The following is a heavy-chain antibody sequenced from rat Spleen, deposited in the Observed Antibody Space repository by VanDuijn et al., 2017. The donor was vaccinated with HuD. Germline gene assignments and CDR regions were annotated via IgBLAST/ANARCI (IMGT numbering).Heavy chain of an antibody. CDR1: GFTFSGYA. CDR3: ASGITEGRVRGYWYFDF. J-gene: IGHJ1*01. CDR2: IKFEDFTP. D-gene: IGHD1-11*01. V-gene: IGHV5-17*01. Sequence: EVQLVESGGGLVQPGGSLKFSCAASGFTFSGYAMAWVRQAPKKGLEWVASIKFEDFTPYYGDSVMGRFTISRDDGERTLYLQMDSLRSEDTATYYCASGITEGRVRGYWYFDFWGPGTMVTVSS.